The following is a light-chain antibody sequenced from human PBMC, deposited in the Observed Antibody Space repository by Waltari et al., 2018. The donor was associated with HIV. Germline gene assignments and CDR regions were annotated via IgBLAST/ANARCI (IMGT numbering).Light chain of an antibody. Sequence: DIQMTQFPSTLPASVGDRITLTCRASHSVSRWLAWYQQKPGKAPKVLIYRASSLESGVPSRFSGSRSGTEFNLTISTLQPEDFGTYYCQEYSTSFWTFGPGTTVEVK. J-gene: IGKJ1*01. CDR2: RAS. CDR1: HSVSRW. V-gene: IGKV1-5*03. CDR3: QEYSTSFWT.